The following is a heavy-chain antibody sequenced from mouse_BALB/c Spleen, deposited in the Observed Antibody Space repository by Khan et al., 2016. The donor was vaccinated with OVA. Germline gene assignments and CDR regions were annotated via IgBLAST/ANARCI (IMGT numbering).Heavy chain of an antibody. D-gene: IGHD2-10*02. V-gene: IGHV3-2*02. Sequence: EVQLQESGPGLVKPSQSLSLTCTVTGYSITSDYAWNWIRQFPGNKLEWMGYISYSGNTKYNPSLKSRISVTRDTSKNQIFLQLNSVTAEETATYYCARVYGGDFDYWGQGTTLTVSS. CDR2: ISYSGNT. CDR3: ARVYGGDFDY. CDR1: GYSITSDYA. J-gene: IGHJ2*01.